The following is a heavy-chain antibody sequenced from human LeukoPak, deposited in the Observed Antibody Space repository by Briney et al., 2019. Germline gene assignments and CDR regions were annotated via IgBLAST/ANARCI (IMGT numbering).Heavy chain of an antibody. Sequence: ASVKVSCKVSGYTLTELSMHWVRQAPGKGLEWMGGFDPEDGETIYAQKFQGRVTMTEDTSTDTAYMELSSLRSEDTAVYYCATVGLEWELLISHGLDYWGQGTLVTVSS. D-gene: IGHD1-26*01. CDR3: ATVGLEWELLISHGLDY. CDR1: GYTLTELS. J-gene: IGHJ4*02. CDR2: FDPEDGET. V-gene: IGHV1-24*01.